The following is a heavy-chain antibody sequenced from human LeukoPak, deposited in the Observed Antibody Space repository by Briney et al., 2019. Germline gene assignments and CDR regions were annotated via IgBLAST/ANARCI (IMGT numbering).Heavy chain of an antibody. CDR1: GFTVSSNY. CDR3: ARGRGYYGSSGYYYGGDY. J-gene: IGHJ4*02. Sequence: GGSLRLSCAASGFTVSSNYMSWVRQAPGKGLEWVSYISSSGSSIYYADSVKGRFTISRNNAKNSLYLQIISLRTEDTAVYYCARGRGYYGSSGYYYGGDYWGQGTLVTVSS. D-gene: IGHD3-22*01. CDR2: ISSSGSSI. V-gene: IGHV3-11*04.